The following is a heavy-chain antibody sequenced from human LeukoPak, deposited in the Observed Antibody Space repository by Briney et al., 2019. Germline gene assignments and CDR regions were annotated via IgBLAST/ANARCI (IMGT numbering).Heavy chain of an antibody. CDR3: ARDRGVISPWTLDAFDI. Sequence: PGGSLRLSCAASGFTFSSYSMTWVRQAPGKGLEWVSSISSSSSYIYYADSVKGRFTISRDNAKNSLYLQMNSLRAEDTAVYYCARDRGVISPWTLDAFDIWGQGTMVTVSS. CDR2: ISSSSSYI. D-gene: IGHD3-3*01. J-gene: IGHJ3*02. V-gene: IGHV3-21*01. CDR1: GFTFSSYS.